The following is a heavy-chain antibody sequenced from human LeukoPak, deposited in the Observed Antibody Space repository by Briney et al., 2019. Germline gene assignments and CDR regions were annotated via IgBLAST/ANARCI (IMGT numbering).Heavy chain of an antibody. CDR2: IHQSGST. CDR3: SREQYTSGGSGWFGMDV. J-gene: IGHJ6*02. CDR1: GGSLSTYY. V-gene: IGHV4-59*12. Sequence: PSETLSLTCSVSGGSLSTYYWTWTRRPPGKGLEWIGFIHQSGSTEYNPSLKSRVTMSLDTSRNQFSLKMSTVTAADTAVYYCSREQYTSGGSGWFGMDVWGQGTTVTVSS. D-gene: IGHD6-19*01.